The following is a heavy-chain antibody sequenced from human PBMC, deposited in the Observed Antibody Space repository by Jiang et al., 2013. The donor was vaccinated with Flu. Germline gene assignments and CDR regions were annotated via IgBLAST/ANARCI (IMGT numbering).Heavy chain of an antibody. CDR2: INAGNGNT. CDR1: GYTFTSYA. CDR3: ASSTMVRGVAGGDY. Sequence: SGAEVKKPGASVKVSCKASGYTFTSYAMHWVRQAPGQRLEWMGWINAGNGNTKYSQKFQGRVTITRDTSASTAYMELSSLRSEDTAVYYCASSTMVRGVAGGDYWGQGNPGHRLL. D-gene: IGHD3-10*01. J-gene: IGHJ4*02. V-gene: IGHV1-3*01.